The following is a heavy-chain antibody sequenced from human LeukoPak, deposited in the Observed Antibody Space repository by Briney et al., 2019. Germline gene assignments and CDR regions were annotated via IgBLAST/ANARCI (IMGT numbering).Heavy chain of an antibody. Sequence: PSETLSLTCAVYGGSFSGYYWSGIRQPPGKGLEWIGEINHSGSTNYNPSLKSRVTISVDTSKNQFSLKLSSVTAADTAVYYCASRRPARRVIRFDYWGQGTLVTVSS. V-gene: IGHV4-34*01. CDR1: GGSFSGYY. CDR3: ASRRPARRVIRFDY. D-gene: IGHD6-6*01. CDR2: INHSGST. J-gene: IGHJ4*02.